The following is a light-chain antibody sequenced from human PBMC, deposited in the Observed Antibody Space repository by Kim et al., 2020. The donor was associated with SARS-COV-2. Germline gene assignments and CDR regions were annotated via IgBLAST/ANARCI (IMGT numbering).Light chain of an antibody. CDR1: SSNIGTNY. J-gene: IGLJ3*02. CDR2: DDY. V-gene: IGLV1-51*01. Sequence: GQKVTLSCSGSSSNIGTNYMSWYQQVPGTAPKLLIYDDYKRPSGIPDRFSGSKSGTSATLGITGLQTGDEADYYCGTWDGRLSAWVFGGGTQLTVL. CDR3: GTWDGRLSAWV.